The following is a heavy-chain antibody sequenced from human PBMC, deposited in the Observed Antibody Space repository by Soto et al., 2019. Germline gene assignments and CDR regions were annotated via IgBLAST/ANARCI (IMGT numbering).Heavy chain of an antibody. J-gene: IGHJ4*02. Sequence: SETLSLTCTVSGGSISSNSYYWDWIRQPPGKGLEWIGSMYYSGATYHNPSLQSRVTISVDTSKNQFSLHLSSVTAADTAVYYCARHAAYDSVWGKSDGSDYWGQGTLVTAPQ. CDR3: ARHAAYDSVWGKSDGSDY. D-gene: IGHD3-16*01. CDR1: GGSISSNSYY. CDR2: MYYSGAT. V-gene: IGHV4-39*01.